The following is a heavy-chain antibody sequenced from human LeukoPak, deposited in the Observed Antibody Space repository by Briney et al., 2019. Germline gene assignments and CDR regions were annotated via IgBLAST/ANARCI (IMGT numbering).Heavy chain of an antibody. Sequence: ASVKVSCKASGYTFTSYDTNWVRQATGQGLEWMGWMNPNSGNTGYAQKFQGRVTITRNTSISTAYMELSSLRSEDTAVYYCARGVVSTYYYDSSGYYPLSYMDVWGKGTTVTVSS. J-gene: IGHJ6*03. V-gene: IGHV1-8*03. CDR1: GYTFTSYD. CDR3: ARGVVSTYYYDSSGYYPLSYMDV. D-gene: IGHD3-22*01. CDR2: MNPNSGNT.